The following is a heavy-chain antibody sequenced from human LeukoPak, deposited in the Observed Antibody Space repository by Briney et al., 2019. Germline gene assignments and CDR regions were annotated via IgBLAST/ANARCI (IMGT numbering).Heavy chain of an antibody. Sequence: SQTLSLTCTVSGGSISSGGYYWSWIRQHPGKGLEWIGYIYYSGSTYYNPSLKSRVTIPVDTSKNQFSLKLSSVTAADTAVYYCARAWYYDILTGLFDYWGQGTLVTVSS. CDR3: ARAWYYDILTGLFDY. CDR1: GGSISSGGYY. V-gene: IGHV4-31*03. D-gene: IGHD3-9*01. J-gene: IGHJ4*02. CDR2: IYYSGST.